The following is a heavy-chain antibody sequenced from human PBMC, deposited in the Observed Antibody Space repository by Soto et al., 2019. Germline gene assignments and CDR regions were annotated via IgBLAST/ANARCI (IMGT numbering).Heavy chain of an antibody. CDR1: GYTFTSYY. Sequence: ASVKVSCKASGYTFTSYYMHWVRQAPGQGLEWMGKINPSGGSTSYAQKFQGRVTMTRDTSTSTVYMELSSLRSEDTAVYYCARDKTPTHRETNYGMDVWGQGTTVTVSS. CDR3: ARDKTPTHRETNYGMDV. V-gene: IGHV1-46*01. J-gene: IGHJ6*02. CDR2: INPSGGST.